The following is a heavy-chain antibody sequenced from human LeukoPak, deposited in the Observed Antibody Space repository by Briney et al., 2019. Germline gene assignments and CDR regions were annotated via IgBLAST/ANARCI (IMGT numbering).Heavy chain of an antibody. CDR2: ISAHNGNT. Sequence: GASVKVSCKASGYTFTSYGIIWVRQAPGQGLQWMGWISAHNGNTNCAQKLQGRVTMTTDTSTSTVYMELRSLRSDDTAVYYCARAQTTLLLDYWGQGTLVTVSS. V-gene: IGHV1-18*01. CDR1: GYTFTSYG. D-gene: IGHD4-11*01. CDR3: ARAQTTLLLDY. J-gene: IGHJ4*02.